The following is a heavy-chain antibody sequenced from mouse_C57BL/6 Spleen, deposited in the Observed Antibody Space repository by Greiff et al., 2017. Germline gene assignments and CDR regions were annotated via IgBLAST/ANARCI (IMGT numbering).Heavy chain of an antibody. CDR2: IYPGSGST. V-gene: IGHV1-55*01. CDR1: GYTFTSYW. Sequence: QVQLKQPGAELVKPGASVKMSCKASGYTFTSYWITWVKQRPGQGLEWIGDIYPGSGSTNYNEKFKSKATLTVDTSSSTAYMQLSSLTSEDSAVYYCARWTTVVAYYFDYWGQGTTLTVSS. D-gene: IGHD1-1*01. J-gene: IGHJ2*01. CDR3: ARWTTVVAYYFDY.